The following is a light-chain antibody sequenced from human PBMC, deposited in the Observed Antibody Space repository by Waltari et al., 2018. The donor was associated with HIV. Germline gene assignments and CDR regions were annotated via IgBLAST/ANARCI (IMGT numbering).Light chain of an antibody. Sequence: ETVMTQSPATLSVSPGERATLSCRASQSVSSNLAWYQQKPGQAPRLLIYGASTRATGTPARFSGSGSGTEFTLTISSLQSEDFAVYYCQQYNEWPLWTFGQGTKVEIK. J-gene: IGKJ1*01. V-gene: IGKV3-15*01. CDR1: QSVSSN. CDR3: QQYNEWPLWT. CDR2: GAS.